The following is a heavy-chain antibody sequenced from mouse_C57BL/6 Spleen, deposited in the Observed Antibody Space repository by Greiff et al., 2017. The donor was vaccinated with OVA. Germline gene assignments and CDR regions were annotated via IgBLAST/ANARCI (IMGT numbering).Heavy chain of an antibody. J-gene: IGHJ4*01. Sequence: VQLQQSDAELVKPGASVKISCKVSGYTFTDHTIHWMKQRPEQGLEWIGYIYPRDGSTKYNEKFKGKATLTADKSSSTAYMQLNSRTSEDSAVYFCARPGGSSPYYYAMDYWGQGTSVTVSS. V-gene: IGHV1-78*01. D-gene: IGHD1-1*01. CDR3: ARPGGSSPYYYAMDY. CDR2: IYPRDGST. CDR1: GYTFTDHT.